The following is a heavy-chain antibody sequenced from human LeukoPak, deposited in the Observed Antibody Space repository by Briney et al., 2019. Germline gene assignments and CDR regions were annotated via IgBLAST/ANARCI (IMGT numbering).Heavy chain of an antibody. J-gene: IGHJ4*02. CDR1: GLTFRSFW. CDR3: ARERDGRFFDY. V-gene: IGHV3-7*01. D-gene: IGHD5-24*01. CDR2: INQDGSEK. Sequence: GGSLRLSCAVSGLTFRSFWMSWVRQAPGKGLEWVANINQDGSEKYFVDSVKGRFTISRDNSKNSQHLQMNTLRAEDTAVYYCARERDGRFFDYWGQGTLVTVSS.